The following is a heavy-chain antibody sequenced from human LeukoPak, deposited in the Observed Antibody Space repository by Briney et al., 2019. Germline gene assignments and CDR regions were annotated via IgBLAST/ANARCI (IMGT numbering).Heavy chain of an antibody. CDR3: ARHGGYIYLNWFDP. V-gene: IGHV4-39*01. D-gene: IGHD6-19*01. Sequence: PSETPSLTCTVSGGSISSGDYYWSWIRQHPGKGLEWIGTVSYSGTTYYKSSLKSRVTISVDTSKNQFSLYLNSVTAADTAVYYCARHGGYIYLNWFDPWGQGTLVTVSS. J-gene: IGHJ5*01. CDR1: GGSISSGDYY. CDR2: VSYSGTT.